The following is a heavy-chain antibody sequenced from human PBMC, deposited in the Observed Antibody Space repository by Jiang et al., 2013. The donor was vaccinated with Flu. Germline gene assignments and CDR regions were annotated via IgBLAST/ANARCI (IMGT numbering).Heavy chain of an antibody. V-gene: IGHV3-20*04. D-gene: IGHD2-8*01. CDR3: VRVPDSSQLIYYFDY. CDR2: INWNGGNA. CDR1: GFIFNDYG. J-gene: IGHJ4*02. Sequence: VQLVESGGGVVQPGRSLRLSCAVSGFIFNDYGMSWVRQAPGKGLEWVSGINWNGGNAGYADSVKGRFTISRDNAKNSLYLQMNSLRAEDTALYYCVRVPDSSQLIYYFDYWGQGTLVTVSS.